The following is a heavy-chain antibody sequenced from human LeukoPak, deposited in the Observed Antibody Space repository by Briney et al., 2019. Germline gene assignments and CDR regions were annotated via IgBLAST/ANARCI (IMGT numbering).Heavy chain of an antibody. Sequence: PGGSLRLSCAASGFTFSAYGMTWVRQTPGKGLEFVSAVSTNGGGTSYADSVKGRFTISRDNAKKTLYLQMNSLRAEDTAVYYCAGRGIAHSWGQGTLVTVSS. V-gene: IGHV3-23*01. J-gene: IGHJ5*02. CDR1: GFTFSAYG. D-gene: IGHD6-13*01. CDR2: VSTNGGGT. CDR3: AGRGIAHS.